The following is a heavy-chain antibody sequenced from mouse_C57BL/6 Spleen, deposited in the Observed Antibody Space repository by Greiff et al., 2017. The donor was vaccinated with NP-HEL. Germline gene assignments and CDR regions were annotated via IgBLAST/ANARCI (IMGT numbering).Heavy chain of an antibody. CDR3: ARFTTVVATDWYFDV. J-gene: IGHJ1*03. D-gene: IGHD1-1*01. CDR2: IRNKANGYTT. CDR1: GFTFTDYY. Sequence: EVQGVESGGGLVQPGGSLSLSCAASGFTFTDYYMSWVRQPPGKALEWLGFIRNKANGYTTEYSASVKGRFTISRDNSQSILYLQMNALRAEDSATYYCARFTTVVATDWYFDVWGTGTTVTVSS. V-gene: IGHV7-3*01.